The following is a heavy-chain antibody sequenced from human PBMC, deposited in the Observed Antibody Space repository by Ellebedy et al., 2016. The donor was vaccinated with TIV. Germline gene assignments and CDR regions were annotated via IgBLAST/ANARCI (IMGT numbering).Heavy chain of an antibody. J-gene: IGHJ4*02. CDR2: ISSNGGST. CDR3: VKDPSSGQRYFDWSPSDY. Sequence: GESLKISCSASGFTFSSYAMHWVRQAPGKGLEYVSAISSNGGSTYYADSVKGRFTISRDNSKNTLYLQMSSLRAEDTAVYYCVKDPSSGQRYFDWSPSDYWGQGTLVTVSS. V-gene: IGHV3-64D*06. D-gene: IGHD3-9*01. CDR1: GFTFSSYA.